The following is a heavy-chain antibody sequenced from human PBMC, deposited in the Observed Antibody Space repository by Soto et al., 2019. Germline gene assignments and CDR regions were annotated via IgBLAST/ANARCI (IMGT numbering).Heavy chain of an antibody. J-gene: IGHJ4*02. CDR1: GFTFSSYA. CDR3: AKGATPPTYDYIWGSYRYTALDY. V-gene: IGHV3-23*01. D-gene: IGHD3-16*02. Sequence: GGSLRLSCAASGFTFSSYAMSWVRQAPGKGLEWVSAISGSGGSTYYADSVKGRFTISRDNSKNTLYLQMNSLRAEDTAVYYCAKGATPPTYDYIWGSYRYTALDYWGQGTLVTVSS. CDR2: ISGSGGST.